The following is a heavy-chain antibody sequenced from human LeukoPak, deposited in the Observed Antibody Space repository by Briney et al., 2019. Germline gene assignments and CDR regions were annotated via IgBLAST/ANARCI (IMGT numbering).Heavy chain of an antibody. V-gene: IGHV1-2*06. CDR2: INPNSGGT. Sequence: GASVKVSCKASGYTFTGYYMHWVRQAPGQGLEWMGRINPNSGGTNYAQKFQGRVTMTRDTSISTAYMELSRLRSDDTAVYYCALHYDSSAMRDYWGQGTLVTVSS. CDR3: ALHYDSSAMRDY. D-gene: IGHD3-22*01. J-gene: IGHJ4*02. CDR1: GYTFTGYY.